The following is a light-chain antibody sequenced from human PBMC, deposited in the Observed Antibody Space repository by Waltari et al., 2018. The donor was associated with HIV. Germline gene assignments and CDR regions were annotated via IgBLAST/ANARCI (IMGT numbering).Light chain of an antibody. J-gene: IGLJ2*01. CDR3: ATWDASLTVV. V-gene: IGLV1-51*01. CDR2: ASY. Sequence: QSVLTQPPSVSAAPGQKVSISCSGSYSNIGTNSVSWYQQLPGTAPTLLIYASYKRPSGIPDRFSGSKSGTSATLGIAGLQTGDEAYYYCATWDASLTVVFGGGTKLTVL. CDR1: YSNIGTNS.